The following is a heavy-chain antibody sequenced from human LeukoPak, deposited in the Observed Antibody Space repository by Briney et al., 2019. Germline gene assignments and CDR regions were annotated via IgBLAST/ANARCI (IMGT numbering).Heavy chain of an antibody. CDR1: GFTFSTYA. J-gene: IGHJ4*02. Sequence: GRSLRLSCAASGFTFSTYAMDWVRQAPGKGLEWVAVISYDGRQNYYADSVKGRFTISRDNSKNTLYLQMNSLRDEDSAAYYCARVYLERLTAGYFDHWGQGTWVTVSP. CDR2: ISYDGRQN. CDR3: ARVYLERLTAGYFDH. D-gene: IGHD2-8*01. V-gene: IGHV3-30*04.